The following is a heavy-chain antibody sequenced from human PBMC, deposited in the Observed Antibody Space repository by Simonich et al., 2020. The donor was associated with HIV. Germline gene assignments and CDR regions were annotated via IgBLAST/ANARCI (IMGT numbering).Heavy chain of an antibody. CDR1: GYSISSGYY. CDR3: ARGLAARLSHFDY. CDR2: IYRSGST. Sequence: QVQLQESGPGLVKPSETLSLTCAVSGYSISSGYYWGWIRQPPGKGLEWIGSIYRSGSTSYNPSLKRRVTISVDTSKNQFSRKLSSVTAADTAVYYCARGLAARLSHFDYWGQGTLVTVSS. D-gene: IGHD6-6*01. V-gene: IGHV4-38-2*01. J-gene: IGHJ4*02.